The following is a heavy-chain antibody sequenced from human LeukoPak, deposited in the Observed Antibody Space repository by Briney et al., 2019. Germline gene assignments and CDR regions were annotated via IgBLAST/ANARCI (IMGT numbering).Heavy chain of an antibody. D-gene: IGHD3-22*01. CDR1: GFSLSTSGMC. CDR3: ARMGLYDSSGYFDY. J-gene: IGHJ4*02. CDR2: IDWDDDK. V-gene: IGHV2-70*11. Sequence: SGPTLVHPTQTLTLTCTFSGFSLSTSGMCVSWIRQPPGKALEWLARIDWDDDKYYSTSLKTRLTISKDTSKNQVVLTMTNMDPVDTATYYCARMGLYDSSGYFDYWGQGTLVTVSS.